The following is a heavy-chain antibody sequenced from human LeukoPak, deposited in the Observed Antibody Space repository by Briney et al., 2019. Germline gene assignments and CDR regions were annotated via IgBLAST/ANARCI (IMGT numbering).Heavy chain of an antibody. V-gene: IGHV4-59*12. D-gene: IGHD6-19*01. Sequence: SETLSLTCTVSGGSISSYYWSWIRQPPGKGLEWIGYIYYSGSTNYNPSLKSRVTISVDTSKNQFSLKLSSVTAADTAVYYCARGRSSGWSDFYAFDIWGQGTMVTVSS. CDR2: IYYSGST. CDR3: ARGRSSGWSDFYAFDI. J-gene: IGHJ3*02. CDR1: GGSISSYY.